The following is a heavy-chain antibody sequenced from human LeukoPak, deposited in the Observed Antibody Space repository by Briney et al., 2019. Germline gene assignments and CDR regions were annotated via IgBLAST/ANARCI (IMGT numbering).Heavy chain of an antibody. CDR2: ISSSGSTI. CDR1: GFTLSSYE. V-gene: IGHV3-48*03. D-gene: IGHD2-2*02. CDR3: ASLGVVPAAIRSWFDP. Sequence: PGGSLRLSCAASGFTLSSYEMNWVRQAPGKGMEWVSYISSSGSTIYYADSVKGRFTISRDNAKNSLYLQMNSLRAEDTAVYYCASLGVVPAAIRSWFDPWGKGTLVTVSS. J-gene: IGHJ5*02.